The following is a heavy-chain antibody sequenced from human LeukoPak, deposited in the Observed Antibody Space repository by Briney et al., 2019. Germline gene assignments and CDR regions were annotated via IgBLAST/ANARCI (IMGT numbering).Heavy chain of an antibody. J-gene: IGHJ4*02. CDR1: GFTFSSYA. CDR2: ISGSGGST. Sequence: PGGSLRLSCAASGFTFSSYAMSWVRQAPGKGLEWVSAISGSGGSTYYADSVKGRFTISRDNSKNTLYLQMNSLRAEGTAVYYCAKVRGSGSYYEDWGQGTLVTVSS. V-gene: IGHV3-23*01. CDR3: AKVRGSGSYYED. D-gene: IGHD3-10*01.